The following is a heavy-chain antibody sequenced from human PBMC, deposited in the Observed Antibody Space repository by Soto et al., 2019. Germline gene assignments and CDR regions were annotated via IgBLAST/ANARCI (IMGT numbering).Heavy chain of an antibody. CDR2: IIPIFGTA. Sequence: SSVKVACKASGGTFSSYAISWLRQAPGQGLEWMGGIIPIFGTANYAQKFQGRVTITADESTSTAYMELSSLRSEDTAVYYCARVIGYCSSTSCYANYYYGMDVWGQGTTVTVSS. V-gene: IGHV1-69*13. CDR3: ARVIGYCSSTSCYANYYYGMDV. D-gene: IGHD2-2*03. J-gene: IGHJ6*02. CDR1: GGTFSSYA.